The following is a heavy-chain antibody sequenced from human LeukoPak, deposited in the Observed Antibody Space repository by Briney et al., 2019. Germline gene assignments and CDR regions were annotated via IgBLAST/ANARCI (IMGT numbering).Heavy chain of an antibody. D-gene: IGHD5-18*01. Sequence: PGGSLRLSCAASGFTFSSYEMNWVRQAPGKGLEWVSYISSSGSTIYYADSVKGRFTISRDNAKNSLYPQMNSLRAEDTAVYYCARSPGLYSYGSVYWGQGTLVTVSS. CDR1: GFTFSSYE. CDR2: ISSSGSTI. J-gene: IGHJ4*02. V-gene: IGHV3-48*03. CDR3: ARSPGLYSYGSVY.